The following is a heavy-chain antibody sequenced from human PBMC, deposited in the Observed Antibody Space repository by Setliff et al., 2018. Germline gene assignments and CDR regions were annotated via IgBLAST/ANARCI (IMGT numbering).Heavy chain of an antibody. CDR3: ARALASAGTVYFDY. Sequence: PGESLKISCKGSGYSFTSYWIGWVRQMPGKGLEWMGVIYPGDSDTRYSPSFRGQVTFSADKSTSTAYLQWSSLKASDTAMYYCARALASAGTVYFDYWGQGTLVTVSS. V-gene: IGHV5-51*01. CDR1: GYSFTSYW. D-gene: IGHD6-13*01. CDR2: IYPGDSDT. J-gene: IGHJ4*02.